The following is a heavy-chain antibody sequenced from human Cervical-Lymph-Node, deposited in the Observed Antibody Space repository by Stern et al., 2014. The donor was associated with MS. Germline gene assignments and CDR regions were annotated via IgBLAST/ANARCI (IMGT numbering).Heavy chain of an antibody. CDR3: AKDMRGGSSYAMDV. Sequence: VQLQESGGGLVKPGRSLRLSCAASGFTFDAYAMHWVRQAPGEGLEWVSGISRNCGKTDYADSEKGRFTISRDNAKNSLYLQMDSLRAEDTALYYGAKDMRGGSSYAMDVWGQGTTVTVSS. CDR2: ISRNCGKT. J-gene: IGHJ6*02. V-gene: IGHV3-9*01. CDR1: GFTFDAYA. D-gene: IGHD6-6*01.